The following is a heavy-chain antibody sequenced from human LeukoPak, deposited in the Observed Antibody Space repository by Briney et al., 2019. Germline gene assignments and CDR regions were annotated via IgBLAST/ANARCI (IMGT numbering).Heavy chain of an antibody. CDR1: GYSFTSYW. CDR3: ARSLVPAAMLGAFDI. Sequence: GESLKISCKGSGYSFTSYWIGWVRQMPGKGLEWMGIIYPGDSDTRYSPSFQGQVTISADKFISTAYLQWSSLKASDTAMYYCARSLVPAAMLGAFDIWGQGTMVTVSS. J-gene: IGHJ3*02. V-gene: IGHV5-51*01. CDR2: IYPGDSDT. D-gene: IGHD2-2*01.